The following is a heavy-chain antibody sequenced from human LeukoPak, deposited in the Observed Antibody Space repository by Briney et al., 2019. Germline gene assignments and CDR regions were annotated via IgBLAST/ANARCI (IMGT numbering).Heavy chain of an antibody. J-gene: IGHJ6*03. D-gene: IGHD3-9*01. CDR3: ARDFDRRTRKIGRDSLYYYYYMDV. CDR2: ISSSSSTI. CDR1: GFTFSNYS. Sequence: GGSLRLSCAASGFTFSNYSMNWVRQAPGKGLEWVSYISSSSSTIYYADSVKGRFTISRDNAKKSLYLQMNSLRAEDTAVYYCARDFDRRTRKIGRDSLYYYYYMDVWGKGTTVTVSS. V-gene: IGHV3-48*01.